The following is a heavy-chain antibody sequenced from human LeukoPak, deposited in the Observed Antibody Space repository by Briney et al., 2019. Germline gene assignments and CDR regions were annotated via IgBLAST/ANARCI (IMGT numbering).Heavy chain of an antibody. V-gene: IGHV3-30-3*01. J-gene: IGHJ4*02. CDR1: GFTFSSYA. D-gene: IGHD3-10*01. CDR3: TTGLYYYGSGSYYKIDY. CDR2: ISYDGSNK. Sequence: GGSLRLSCAASGFTFSSYAMHWVRQAPGKGLEWVAVISYDGSNKYYADSVKGRFTISRDNSKNTLYLQMNSLKTEDTAVYYCTTGLYYYGSGSYYKIDYWGQGTLVTVSS.